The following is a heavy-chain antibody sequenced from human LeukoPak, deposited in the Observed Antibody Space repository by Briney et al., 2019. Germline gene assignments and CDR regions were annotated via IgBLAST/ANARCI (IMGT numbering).Heavy chain of an antibody. J-gene: IGHJ4*02. CDR1: GFTFTSHD. Sequence: ASVKVSCKASGFTFTSHDFNWVQQATGQGLEWMGWMNPNSGNTGYAQKFQGRVTMTRDTSLSTAYMELSSLISEDTAVYYCAREVISIPSYFDSWGQGTLVTVSS. CDR3: AREVISIPSYFDS. D-gene: IGHD2-21*01. V-gene: IGHV1-8*01. CDR2: MNPNSGNT.